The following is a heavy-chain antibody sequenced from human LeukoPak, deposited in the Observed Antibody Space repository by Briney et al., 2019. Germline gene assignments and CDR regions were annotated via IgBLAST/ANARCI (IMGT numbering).Heavy chain of an antibody. CDR2: VSGSGFSS. CDR3: AKGDTFGGVIHFDF. V-gene: IGHV3-23*01. J-gene: IGHJ4*02. Sequence: GGSLRPSCVASGVTFGSYAMSWVRQAPGMGLEWVSVVSGSGFSSFYADSVKGRFTISRDNSKNMVSLQMNSLRAEDTAVYYCAKGDTFGGVIHFDFWGQGSLVTVSS. D-gene: IGHD3-16*01. CDR1: GVTFGSYA.